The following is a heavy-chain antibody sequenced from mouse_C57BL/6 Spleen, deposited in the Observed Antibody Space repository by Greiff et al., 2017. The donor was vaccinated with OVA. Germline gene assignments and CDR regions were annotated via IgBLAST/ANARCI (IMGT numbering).Heavy chain of an antibody. CDR1: GFTFSSYG. CDR2: ISSGGSYT. Sequence: EVKLVESGGDLVKPGGSLKLSCAASGFTFSSYGMSWVRQTPDKRLEWVATISSGGSYTYYPDSVKGRFTISRDNAKNTLYLLMSSLKSEDTAMYYCARHYYGSSYYWGQGTTLTVSS. J-gene: IGHJ2*01. CDR3: ARHYYGSSYY. V-gene: IGHV5-6*01. D-gene: IGHD1-1*01.